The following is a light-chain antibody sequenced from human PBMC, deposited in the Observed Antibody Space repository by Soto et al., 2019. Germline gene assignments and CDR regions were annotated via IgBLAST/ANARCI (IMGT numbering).Light chain of an antibody. CDR1: QDVGKW. CDR2: GAS. J-gene: IGKJ5*01. CDR3: QQANSFPIT. V-gene: IGKV1-12*01. Sequence: DIHMTQSPPSVSASLGDRVTITSRGSQDVGKWLAWYPQKPGKAPTLLIHGASSLQSGVPPRYSGSGYGTDFTLTISSLQPEDFATYYCQQANSFPITFGQGTRLEIK.